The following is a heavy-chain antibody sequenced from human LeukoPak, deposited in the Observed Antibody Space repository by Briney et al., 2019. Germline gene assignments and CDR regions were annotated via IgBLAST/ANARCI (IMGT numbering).Heavy chain of an antibody. J-gene: IGHJ3*02. D-gene: IGHD2-2*01. CDR2: ISTAGDP. CDR1: GFTFSSYD. V-gene: IGHV3-13*05. CDR3: AGQARPGSAEGAFDI. Sequence: GGSLRLSCAASGFTFSSYDMHWVRQDKGKGLKWVSAISTAGDPYYVGSVKGRFTISRENAKNSFYLQMNSLRAGDTAVYYCAGQARPGSAEGAFDIWGQGTMVTVSS.